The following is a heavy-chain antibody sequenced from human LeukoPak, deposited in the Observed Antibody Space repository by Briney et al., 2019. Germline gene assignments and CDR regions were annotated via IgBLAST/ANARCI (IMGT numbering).Heavy chain of an antibody. CDR1: GGTFSSYA. V-gene: IGHV1-69*04. CDR3: ARSIVVVPAARNNWFDP. Sequence: ASVKVSCKASGGTFSSYAISWVRQAPGQGLEWMGRIIPILGIANYAQKFQGRVTITADKSTSTAYMELSSLRSEDTAVYYCARSIVVVPAARNNWFDPWGQGTLVTVSS. CDR2: IIPILGIA. J-gene: IGHJ5*02. D-gene: IGHD2-2*01.